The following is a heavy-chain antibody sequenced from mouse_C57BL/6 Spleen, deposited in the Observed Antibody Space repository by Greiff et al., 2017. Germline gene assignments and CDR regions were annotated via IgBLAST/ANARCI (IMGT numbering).Heavy chain of an antibody. CDR3: ARQGDYYGSSYYAMDY. D-gene: IGHD1-1*01. J-gene: IGHJ4*01. CDR1: GFTFSDYG. CDR2: ISNLAYSI. V-gene: IGHV5-15*01. Sequence: EVNVVESGGGLVQPGGSLKLSCAASGFTFSDYGMAWVRQAPRKGPEWVAFISNLAYSIYYADTVTGRFTISRENAKNTLYLEMSSLRSEDTAMYYCARQGDYYGSSYYAMDYWGQGTSVTVSS.